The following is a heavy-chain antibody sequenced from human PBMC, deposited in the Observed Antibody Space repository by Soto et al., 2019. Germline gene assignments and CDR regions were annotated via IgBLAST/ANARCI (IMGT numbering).Heavy chain of an antibody. CDR3: VRDRGGSEFDY. CDR1: GFTFSNYD. V-gene: IGHV3-21*01. Sequence: EVQLVESGGGLVKPGGSLRLSCAVSGFTFSNYDMKWVRQAPGKGLEWVSSITSSGTFIYYSDSVKGRFTISRDNAKNSRDLQMNSLRAEEMAMYYCVRDRGGSEFDYWGQGTLVTVSS. J-gene: IGHJ4*02. CDR2: ITSSGTFI. D-gene: IGHD3-10*01.